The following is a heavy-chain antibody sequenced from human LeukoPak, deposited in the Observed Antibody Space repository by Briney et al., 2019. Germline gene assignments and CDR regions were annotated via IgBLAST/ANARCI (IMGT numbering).Heavy chain of an antibody. CDR2: TNSDGSST. CDR1: GFSLSRYW. V-gene: IGHV3-74*01. CDR3: ARSFHFDSSAYSSAFDY. J-gene: IGHJ4*02. D-gene: IGHD3-22*01. Sequence: GGSLRLSCAASGFSLSRYWMHWVRQAPGKGLVWVSRTNSDGSSTSYADSVKGRFTISRDNAKNTLYLQMNSLRAEDTAVYYCARSFHFDSSAYSSAFDYWGQGTLVTVSS.